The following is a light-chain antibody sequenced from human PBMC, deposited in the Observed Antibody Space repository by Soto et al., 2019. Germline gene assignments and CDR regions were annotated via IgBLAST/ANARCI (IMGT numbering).Light chain of an antibody. J-gene: IGKJ2*01. CDR2: GAS. V-gene: IGKV3-15*01. Sequence: EIVMTQSPATLSVSPGERATLSCRASQSVSSNLAWYQQKPGQAPRLLIYGASTRATGLPARFSGSGSGTDFTLTISSLQPEDFAVYYCQQYNNWPPVYTFGQGTRLEIK. CDR3: QQYNNWPPVYT. CDR1: QSVSSN.